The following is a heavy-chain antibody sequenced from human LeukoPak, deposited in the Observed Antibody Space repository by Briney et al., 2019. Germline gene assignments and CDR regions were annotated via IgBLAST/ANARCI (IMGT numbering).Heavy chain of an antibody. CDR3: TRPAYCSGGSCYEN. V-gene: IGHV3-73*01. J-gene: IGHJ4*02. D-gene: IGHD2-15*01. CDR2: IRSKANSYAT. CDR1: GFTFSSYA. Sequence: GGSLRLSCAASGFTFSSYAMSWVRQAPGKGLEWVGRIRSKANSYATAYAASVKGRFTISRDDSKNTAYLQMNSLKTEDTAVYYCTRPAYCSGGSCYENWGQGTLVTVSS.